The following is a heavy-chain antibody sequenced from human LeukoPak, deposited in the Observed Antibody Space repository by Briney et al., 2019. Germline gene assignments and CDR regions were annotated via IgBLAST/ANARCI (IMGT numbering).Heavy chain of an antibody. CDR2: IYYSGST. CDR1: GGSFSDYY. V-gene: IGHV4-30-4*01. D-gene: IGHD3-22*01. J-gene: IGHJ4*02. Sequence: SETLSLTCAVYGGSFSDYYWSWIRQPPGKGLEWIGYIYYSGSTYYNPSLKSRVTISVDTSKNQFSLKLSSVTAADTAVYYCARGGSYYYDSSGYYEDYWGQGTLVTVSS. CDR3: ARGGSYYYDSSGYYEDY.